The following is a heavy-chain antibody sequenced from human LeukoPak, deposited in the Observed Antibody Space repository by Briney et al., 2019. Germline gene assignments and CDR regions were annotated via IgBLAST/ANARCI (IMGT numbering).Heavy chain of an antibody. CDR2: IYPGDSDS. D-gene: IGHD1-26*01. CDR3: ARYPSGRGYYYGMDV. V-gene: IGHV5-51*01. CDR1: EYSFTNYW. Sequence: GESLKIPCKGSEYSFTNYWIGWVRQMPGKGLEWMGIIYPGDSDSRYSPSFQGQVTISADKSISTAYLQWSSLKASDTAMYYCARYPSGRGYYYGMDVWGQGTTVTVSS. J-gene: IGHJ6*02.